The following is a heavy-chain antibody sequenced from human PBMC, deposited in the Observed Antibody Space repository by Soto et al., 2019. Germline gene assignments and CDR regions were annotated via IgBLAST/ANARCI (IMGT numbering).Heavy chain of an antibody. Sequence: WGSLRLSCSASVFTRSSYAMSWFRQAPGKGLEWVSAISGSGGSTYYADSVKGRFTISRDNSKNTLYLQMNSLRAEDTAVYYCAKVRDYYDSSGYYLNYWGQGTLVTVSS. V-gene: IGHV3-23*01. J-gene: IGHJ4*02. CDR2: ISGSGGST. CDR1: VFTRSSYA. D-gene: IGHD3-22*01. CDR3: AKVRDYYDSSGYYLNY.